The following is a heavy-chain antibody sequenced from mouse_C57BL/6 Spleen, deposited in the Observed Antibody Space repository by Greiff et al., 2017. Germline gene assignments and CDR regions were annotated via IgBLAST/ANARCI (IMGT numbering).Heavy chain of an antibody. Sequence: QVHVKQPGAELVKPGASVKLSCKASGYTFTSYWMHWVKQRPGQGLEWIGMIHPNSGSTNYNEKFKSKATLTVDKSSSTAYMQLSSLTSEDSAVYYCARRYYGGYYAMDYWGQGTSVTVSS. CDR2: IHPNSGST. J-gene: IGHJ4*01. CDR3: ARRYYGGYYAMDY. D-gene: IGHD1-1*01. CDR1: GYTFTSYW. V-gene: IGHV1-64*01.